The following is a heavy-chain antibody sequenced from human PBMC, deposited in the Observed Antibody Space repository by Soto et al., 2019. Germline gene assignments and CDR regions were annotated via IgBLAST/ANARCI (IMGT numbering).Heavy chain of an antibody. V-gene: IGHV4-31*03. J-gene: IGHJ5*02. CDR2: IYYSGST. D-gene: IGHD2-2*01. CDR1: GGSISSGGYY. CDR3: AREVRGIVPAAMRGYNWFDP. Sequence: QVQLQESGPGLVKPSQTLSLTCTVSGGSISSGGYYWSWIRQHPGKVLEWIGYIYYSGSTYYNPSLKSRVTISVDTSKNQFSLKLSSVTAADTAVYYCAREVRGIVPAAMRGYNWFDPWGQGTLVTVSS.